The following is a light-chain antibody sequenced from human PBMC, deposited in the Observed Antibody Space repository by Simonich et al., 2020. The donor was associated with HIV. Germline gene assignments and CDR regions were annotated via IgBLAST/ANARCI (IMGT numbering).Light chain of an antibody. CDR2: GAS. V-gene: IGKV3-15*01. CDR1: QSVSSN. Sequence: EIVMTQSLATLSLSPGERATLACRASQSVSSNLAWYQQKPGLAPRLLLYGASSRATGVPARFSGSGSGTEFTLTISSMQSEDFAIYYCQQYNNWPPGYTFGQGTKLEIK. CDR3: QQYNNWPPGYT. J-gene: IGKJ2*01.